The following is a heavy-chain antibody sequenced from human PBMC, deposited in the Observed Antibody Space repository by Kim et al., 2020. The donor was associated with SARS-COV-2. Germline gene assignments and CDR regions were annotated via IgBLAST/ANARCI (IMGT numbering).Heavy chain of an antibody. Sequence: YHPSLKSRVTISVDTSKNQFSLELSSVTVADTAVYYCARDLGSSWGYFDYWGQGTLVTVSS. J-gene: IGHJ4*02. V-gene: IGHV4-59*01. CDR3: ARDLGSSWGYFDY. D-gene: IGHD6-13*01.